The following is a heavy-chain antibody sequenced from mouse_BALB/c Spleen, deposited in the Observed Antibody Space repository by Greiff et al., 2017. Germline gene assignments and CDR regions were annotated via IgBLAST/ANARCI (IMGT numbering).Heavy chain of an antibody. CDR1: GFTFNTYA. Sequence: EVQLVESGGGLVQPKGSLKLSCAASGFTFNTYAMNWVRQAPGKGLEWVARIRSKSNNYATYYADSVKDRFTISRDDSPSMLYLQMNNLKTEDTAMYYCVRPYYYGSAYYFDYWGQGTTLTVSS. J-gene: IGHJ2*01. D-gene: IGHD1-1*01. CDR3: VRPYYYGSAYYFDY. CDR2: IRSKSNNYAT. V-gene: IGHV10-1*02.